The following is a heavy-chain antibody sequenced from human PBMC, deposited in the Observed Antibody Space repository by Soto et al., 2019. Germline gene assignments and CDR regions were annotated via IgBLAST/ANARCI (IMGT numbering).Heavy chain of an antibody. J-gene: IGHJ6*02. D-gene: IGHD3-16*01. CDR3: VMVDNYVTPTPQDV. V-gene: IGHV1-18*01. Sequence: QVPLVQSGDEVKKPGASVKVSCKAPGYIFVNYGIAWVRQAPGQGLEWMGWISPYTGNTHSATKVQGRLTMTTDTSTSTAYMDLGSLTSDDTAVYYCVMVDNYVTPTPQDVWGQGTTVTVSS. CDR1: GYIFVNYG. CDR2: ISPYTGNT.